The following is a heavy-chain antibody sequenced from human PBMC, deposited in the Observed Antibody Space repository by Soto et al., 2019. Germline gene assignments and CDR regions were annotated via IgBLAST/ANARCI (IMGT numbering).Heavy chain of an antibody. CDR2: IDKSGTTS. V-gene: IGHV3-48*02. J-gene: IGHJ3*02. Sequence: PGGSLRLSCAASGFTFNSYTMNWVRQAPGKGLEWISYIDKSGTTSYYADSVKGRFTITRDNAENSLFLQMNSLRDDDTAIYYCVRDYDYAFDIWGQGTMVTVSS. CDR3: VRDYDYAFDI. D-gene: IGHD5-12*01. CDR1: GFTFNSYT.